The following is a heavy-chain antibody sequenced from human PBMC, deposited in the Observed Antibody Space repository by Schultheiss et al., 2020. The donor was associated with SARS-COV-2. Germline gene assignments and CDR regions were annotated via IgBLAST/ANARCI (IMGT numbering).Heavy chain of an antibody. J-gene: IGHJ6*02. D-gene: IGHD4-17*01. CDR2: INHSGST. Sequence: SETLSLTCAVSGGSISSSNWWSWIRQPPGKGLEWIGEINHSGSTNYNPSLKSRVTISVDTSKNQFSLKLSSVTAADTAVYYCAKDRATVTTSIYYYYYGMDVWGQGTTVTVSS. V-gene: IGHV4-4*02. CDR1: GGSISSSNW. CDR3: AKDRATVTTSIYYYYYGMDV.